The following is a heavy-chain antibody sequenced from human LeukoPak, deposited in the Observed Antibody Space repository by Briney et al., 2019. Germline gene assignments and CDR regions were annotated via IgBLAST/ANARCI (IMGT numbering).Heavy chain of an antibody. CDR3: ARRGDSYTSFDY. V-gene: IGHV4-34*01. CDR2: INHSGST. CDR1: GGSFSSYY. Sequence: SETLSLTCAVYGGSFSSYYWSWIRQPPGKGLEWIGEINHSGSTNYNPSLKSRVTISVDTSKNQFSLKLSSVTAADTAVYYCARRGDSYTSFDYWGQGTLVTVSS. J-gene: IGHJ4*02.